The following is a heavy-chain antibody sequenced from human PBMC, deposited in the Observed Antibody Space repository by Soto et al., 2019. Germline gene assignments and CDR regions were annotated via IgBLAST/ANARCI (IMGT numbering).Heavy chain of an antibody. Sequence: GGSLRLSCAASGFTFSSYWMSWVRQAPGKGLEWVANIKQDGSEKYYVDSVKGRFTISRDNAKNSLYLQMNSLRAEDTAVYYCARDWGYYGSGSYYIDYWGQGTLVTVSS. D-gene: IGHD3-10*01. CDR3: ARDWGYYGSGSYYIDY. J-gene: IGHJ4*02. V-gene: IGHV3-7*01. CDR2: IKQDGSEK. CDR1: GFTFSSYW.